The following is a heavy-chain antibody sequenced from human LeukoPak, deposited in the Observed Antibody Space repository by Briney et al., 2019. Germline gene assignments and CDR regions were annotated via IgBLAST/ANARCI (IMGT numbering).Heavy chain of an antibody. Sequence: PSQTLSLTCTVSGGSISSGDYYWSWIRQPSGKGLEWIGYIYYSGSTYYNPSLKSRVTISVDTSKNQFSLKLSSVTAADTAVYYCASCSLAWYYFDYWGQGTLVTVSS. CDR1: GGSISSGDYY. D-gene: IGHD3-9*01. V-gene: IGHV4-30-4*08. CDR3: ASCSLAWYYFDY. CDR2: IYYSGST. J-gene: IGHJ4*02.